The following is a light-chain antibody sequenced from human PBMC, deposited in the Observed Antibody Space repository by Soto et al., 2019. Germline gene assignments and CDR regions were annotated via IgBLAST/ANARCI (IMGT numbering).Light chain of an antibody. Sequence: EIVLTQSPATLSLSPGERATLSCRASQSVSSYLAWYQQKPGQAPMLLIYDASNRATGIPARFSGSGSGTEFTLTISSLEPEDFAGYYCQQRSNWPLTFGGGTKVEIK. CDR1: QSVSSY. V-gene: IGKV3-11*01. J-gene: IGKJ4*01. CDR3: QQRSNWPLT. CDR2: DAS.